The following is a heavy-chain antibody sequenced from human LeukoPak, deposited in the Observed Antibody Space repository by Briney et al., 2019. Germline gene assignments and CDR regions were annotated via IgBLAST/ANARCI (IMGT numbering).Heavy chain of an antibody. CDR3: AKGPTLTREFDY. Sequence: GGSLRLSCATSGFTFDDHAMHWVRQAPGKGLEWVSGISWNSGTIAYADSVKGRFTISRDNAKNSLYLQMNSLRTEDMALYYCAKGPTLTREFDYWGQGTLVTVSS. J-gene: IGHJ4*02. V-gene: IGHV3-9*03. CDR1: GFTFDDHA. D-gene: IGHD4-11*01. CDR2: ISWNSGTI.